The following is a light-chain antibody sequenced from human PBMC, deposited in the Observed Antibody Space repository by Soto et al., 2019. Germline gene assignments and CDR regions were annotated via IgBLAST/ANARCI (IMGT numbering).Light chain of an antibody. CDR1: QSVISSY. V-gene: IGKV3-20*01. Sequence: EIVLTQSPGTLSLSPGERATLSCRASQSVISSYLGWYQQKPGQPPRLLIYGASNRATGIPDRFSVSGSGTDFTLIISRREPVDYDAYCCHQNESSTPTYTFGQGTKLEI. CDR2: GAS. CDR3: HQNESSTPTYT. J-gene: IGKJ2*01.